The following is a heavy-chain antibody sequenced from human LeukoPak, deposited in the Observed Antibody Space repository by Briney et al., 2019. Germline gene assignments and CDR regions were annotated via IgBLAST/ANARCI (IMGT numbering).Heavy chain of an antibody. CDR2: VRFDGRET. D-gene: IGHD5-18*01. CDR3: ASVYSYGWFDY. J-gene: IGHJ5*01. CDR1: GFTFSNYN. V-gene: IGHV3-30*02. Sequence: GGSLRLSCAASGFTFSNYNMNWVRQAPGKGLEWLAFVRFDGRETFYADSVNGRFTISRDNSKNTLYLQMNSLRAEDTAVYYCASVYSYGWFDYWGQGTLVTVSS.